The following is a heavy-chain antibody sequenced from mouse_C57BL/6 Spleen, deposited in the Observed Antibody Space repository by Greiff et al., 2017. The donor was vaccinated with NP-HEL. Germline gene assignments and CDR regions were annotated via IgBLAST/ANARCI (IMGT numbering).Heavy chain of an antibody. Sequence: QVQLKQPGAELVKPGASVKVSCKASGYTFTSYWMHWVKQRPGQGLEWIGRIHPSDSDTNYNQKFKGKATLTVDKSSSTAYMQLSSLTSEDSAVYYCAIFPPYDYGEYFDVWGTGTTVTVSS. CDR1: GYTFTSYW. D-gene: IGHD2-4*01. V-gene: IGHV1-74*01. CDR3: AIFPPYDYGEYFDV. CDR2: IHPSDSDT. J-gene: IGHJ1*03.